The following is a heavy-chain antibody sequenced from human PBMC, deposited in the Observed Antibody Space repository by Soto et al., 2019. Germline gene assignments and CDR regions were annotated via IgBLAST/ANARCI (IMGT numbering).Heavy chain of an antibody. D-gene: IGHD2-8*01. CDR2: IYYSGTD. Sequence: QVQLQESGPGLVKPSETLSLTCTVYGGSISTYYWSWIRQPPGKGLEWIGDIYYSGTDSYNPSLKGRVTISLYTSQNHVSLTLSSVTAADTALYYWARGGHCTDGVCSALDYWGQGTLVTVSS. V-gene: IGHV4-59*08. J-gene: IGHJ4*02. CDR1: GGSISTYY. CDR3: ARGGHCTDGVCSALDY.